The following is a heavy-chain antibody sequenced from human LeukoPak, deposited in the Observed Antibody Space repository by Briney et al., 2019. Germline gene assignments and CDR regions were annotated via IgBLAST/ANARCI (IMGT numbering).Heavy chain of an antibody. CDR1: GGSISSYY. D-gene: IGHD4-17*01. Sequence: PSETLSLTCTVSGGSISSYYWSWIRQPPGKGPEWIGYIYYSGSTNYNPSLKSRVTISVDTSKNQFSLKLSSVTAADTAVYYCAREQVVYGDYSWFDPWGQGTLVTVSP. CDR2: IYYSGST. CDR3: AREQVVYGDYSWFDP. V-gene: IGHV4-59*01. J-gene: IGHJ5*02.